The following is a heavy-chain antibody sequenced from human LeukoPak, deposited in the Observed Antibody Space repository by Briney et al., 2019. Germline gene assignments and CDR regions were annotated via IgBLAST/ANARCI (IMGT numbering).Heavy chain of an antibody. CDR3: ARGRTFTLFPYYYGMDV. CDR1: GGSFSGYY. CDR2: IYYSGST. V-gene: IGHV4-59*12. J-gene: IGHJ6*02. Sequence: ASETLSLTCAVYGGSFSGYYWSWIRQPPGKGLEWIGYIYYSGSTNYNPSLKSRVTISVDTSKNQFSLKLSSVTAADTAVYYCARGRTFTLFPYYYGMDVWGQGTTVTVSS. D-gene: IGHD2-2*01.